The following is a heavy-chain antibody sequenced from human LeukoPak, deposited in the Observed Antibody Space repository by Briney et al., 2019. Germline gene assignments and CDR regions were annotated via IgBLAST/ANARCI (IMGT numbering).Heavy chain of an antibody. CDR3: ALSSGGLDFQH. D-gene: IGHD2-15*01. Sequence: ASVKVSCKASGYTFTVYYMHWVRRAPGQGLEWMGWINPNSGGTNYAQKFQGRVTMTRDTSISTAYMELSRLRSDDTAVYYCALSSGGLDFQHWGQGTLVTVSS. CDR2: INPNSGGT. V-gene: IGHV1-2*02. J-gene: IGHJ1*01. CDR1: GYTFTVYY.